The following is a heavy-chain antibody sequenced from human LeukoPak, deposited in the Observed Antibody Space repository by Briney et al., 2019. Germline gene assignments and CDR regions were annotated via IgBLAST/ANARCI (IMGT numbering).Heavy chain of an antibody. J-gene: IGHJ4*02. CDR1: GFTFSSYG. CDR3: AKDHYYDSSGGHDY. CDR2: ISYDGSNK. V-gene: IGHV3-30*18. Sequence: PGGSLRLSCAASGFTFSSYGMHWVRQAPGKGLEWVAVISYDGSNKYYADSVKGRFTISRDNSKNTLYLQMNSLRAEDTAVYYCAKDHYYDSSGGHDYWGQGTLVTVSS. D-gene: IGHD3-22*01.